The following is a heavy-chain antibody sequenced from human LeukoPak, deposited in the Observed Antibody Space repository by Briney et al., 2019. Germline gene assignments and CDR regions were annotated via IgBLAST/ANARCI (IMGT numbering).Heavy chain of an antibody. CDR1: GFTVSSNY. V-gene: IGHV3-53*01. CDR2: IYSGGST. J-gene: IGHJ4*02. CDR3: ASDTAMGHFDY. D-gene: IGHD5-18*01. Sequence: GGSLRLSCAASGFTVSSNYMSWVRQAPGKGLEWVSVIYSGGSTYCADSVKGRFTISRDNSKNTLYLQMNSLRAEDTAVYYCASDTAMGHFDYWGQGTLVTVSS.